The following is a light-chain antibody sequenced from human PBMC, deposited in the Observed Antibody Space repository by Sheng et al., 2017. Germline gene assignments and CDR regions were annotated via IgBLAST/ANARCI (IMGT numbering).Light chain of an antibody. Sequence: SFLMTQPPSVSVAPGKTASITCGGDHIGSKSVHWYQQKAGQAPLLVLYDDRDRPSGIPERFSGSNSGNTATLTINRVEAVDEADYYCQIWNSGGDHPGMVFGGGTKLTVL. CDR2: DDR. CDR1: HIGSKS. J-gene: IGLJ2*01. V-gene: IGLV3-21*03. CDR3: QIWNSGGDHPGMV.